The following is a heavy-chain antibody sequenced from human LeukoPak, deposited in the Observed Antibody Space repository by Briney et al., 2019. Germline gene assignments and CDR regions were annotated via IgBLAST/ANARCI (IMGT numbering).Heavy chain of an antibody. D-gene: IGHD3-10*01. V-gene: IGHV1-8*01. CDR1: GYTFTSYD. J-gene: IGHJ3*02. CDR2: MNPNSGNT. Sequence: ASVKVSCKASGYTFTSYDINSVRQATGQGREWMGWMNPNSGNTGYAQKFQGRVTMTRSTSISTAYMELRSLKSEGMAVYYCAIIEGARFGESHDAFDIWGQGTMVTVSS. CDR3: AIIEGARFGESHDAFDI.